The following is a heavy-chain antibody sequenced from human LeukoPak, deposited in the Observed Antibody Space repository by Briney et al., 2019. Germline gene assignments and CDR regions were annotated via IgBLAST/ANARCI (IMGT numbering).Heavy chain of an antibody. J-gene: IGHJ5*02. CDR2: IRYDGSSN. V-gene: IGHV3-30*02. CDR1: GFTFSSYG. CDR3: AKTLHGYEHGGGAFDP. D-gene: IGHD1-1*01. Sequence: GGSLRLSCAASGFTFSSYGMHWVRQAPGKGLEWVAFIRYDGSSNYYADSVKGRFTVSRDNSMNTLFLQMNSLRAEDTAVYYCAKTLHGYEHGGGAFDPWGQGTLVAVSS.